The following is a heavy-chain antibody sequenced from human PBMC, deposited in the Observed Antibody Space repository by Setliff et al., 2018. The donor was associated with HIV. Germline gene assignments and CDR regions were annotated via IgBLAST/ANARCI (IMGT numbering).Heavy chain of an antibody. D-gene: IGHD6-13*01. V-gene: IGHV1-69*06. CDR1: GGTFSNYA. J-gene: IGHJ3*02. CDR2: IIPLFGTT. CDR3: AAIAAAALRGTFDI. Sequence: ASVKVSCKASGGTFSNYAISWVRQAPGQGLEWMGRIIPLFGTTNYAQKFQGRVTIIADKSTSTAYMEVSSLRSDDTAVYYCAAIAAAALRGTFDIWGQGTMVTVSS.